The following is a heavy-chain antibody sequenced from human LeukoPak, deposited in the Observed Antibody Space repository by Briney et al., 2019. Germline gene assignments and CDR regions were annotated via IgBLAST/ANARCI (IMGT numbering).Heavy chain of an antibody. Sequence: GESLKISCKGSGYNFTNYWIGWVRQMPGKGLEWMGIIYPGDSDTRYSPSFQGQVTISADKSISTAYLQWSSLKASGTAMYYCARQCGSGSYYCGWFDPWGQGTLVTVSS. J-gene: IGHJ5*02. CDR3: ARQCGSGSYYCGWFDP. V-gene: IGHV5-51*01. CDR2: IYPGDSDT. D-gene: IGHD3-10*01. CDR1: GYNFTNYW.